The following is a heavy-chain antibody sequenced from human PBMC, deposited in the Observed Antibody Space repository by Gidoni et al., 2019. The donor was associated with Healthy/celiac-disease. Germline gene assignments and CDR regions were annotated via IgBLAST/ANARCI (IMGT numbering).Heavy chain of an antibody. V-gene: IGHV1-69*01. CDR3: AGVYCSSTSCTYYYYGMDV. J-gene: IGHJ6*02. D-gene: IGHD2-2*01. Sequence: IPIFGTANYAQKFQGRVTITADESTSTAYMELSSLRSEDTAVYYCAGVYCSSTSCTYYYYGMDVWGQGTTVTVSS. CDR2: IPIFGTA.